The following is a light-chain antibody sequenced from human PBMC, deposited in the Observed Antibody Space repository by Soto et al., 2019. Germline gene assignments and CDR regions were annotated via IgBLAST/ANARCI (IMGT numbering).Light chain of an antibody. J-gene: IGLJ2*01. V-gene: IGLV2-8*01. CDR2: EVT. CDR3: SSYAGSNTSV. Sequence: QSALTQPPSASGSPGQSVTISCTGTSSDVGGYNYVSWYQQHPGKAPKLMIHEVTKRPSGVPDRFSGSKSGNTASLTVSGLQTEDEADYYCSSYAGSNTSVFGGGTKLTVL. CDR1: SSDVGGYNY.